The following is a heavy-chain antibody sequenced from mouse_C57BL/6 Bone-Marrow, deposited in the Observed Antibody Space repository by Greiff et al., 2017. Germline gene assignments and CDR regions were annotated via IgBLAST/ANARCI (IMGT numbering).Heavy chain of an antibody. D-gene: IGHD2-3*01. J-gene: IGHJ1*03. CDR1: GFTFSDFY. V-gene: IGHV7-1*01. CDR3: ARALYDGYRYWYFDV. CDR2: SRNKANDYTT. Sequence: EVQGVESGGGLLQSGRSLRLSCATSGFTFSDFYMEWVRQAPGKGLEWIAASRNKANDYTTEYSASVKGRFIVSRDTSQSSLYLQMNALRAEDTASYYCARALYDGYRYWYFDVWGTGTTVTVSS.